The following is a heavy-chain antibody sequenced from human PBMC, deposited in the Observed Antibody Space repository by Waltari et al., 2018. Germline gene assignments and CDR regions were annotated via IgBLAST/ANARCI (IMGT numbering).Heavy chain of an antibody. CDR2: INTDGSST. CDR3: ARAVGATYYYYMDV. V-gene: IGHV3-74*01. Sequence: EVQLVESGGGLVQPGGSLRLSCAASGFTFSSYWMHWVRQAPGKGLVWVSRINTDGSSTSYADSVKGRFTISRDNAKNTLYLQMNSLRAEDTAVYYCARAVGATYYYYMDVWGKGTTVTVSS. J-gene: IGHJ6*03. CDR1: GFTFSSYW. D-gene: IGHD1-26*01.